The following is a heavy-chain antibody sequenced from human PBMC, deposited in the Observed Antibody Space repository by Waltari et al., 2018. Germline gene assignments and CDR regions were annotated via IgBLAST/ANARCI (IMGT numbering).Heavy chain of an antibody. V-gene: IGHV4-34*01. D-gene: IGHD2-2*01. Sequence: QVQLQQWGAGLLKPSETLSLTCAVYGGSFSGYYWSWIRQPPGKGLAGTGEINHRGSTNYNPSLKSRVTISVDTSKNQFSLKLSSVTAADTAVYYCARGRGCSSTSCSRATAYSRANYMDVWGKGTTVTVSS. CDR2: INHRGST. CDR3: ARGRGCSSTSCSRATAYSRANYMDV. CDR1: GGSFSGYY. J-gene: IGHJ6*03.